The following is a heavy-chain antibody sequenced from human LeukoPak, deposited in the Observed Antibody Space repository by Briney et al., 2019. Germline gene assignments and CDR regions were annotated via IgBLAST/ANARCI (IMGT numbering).Heavy chain of an antibody. J-gene: IGHJ3*02. D-gene: IGHD5-18*01. Sequence: GGSLRLSCAASGFTFSSYAMSWVRQAPGKGLEWVSAISGSGGSTYYADSVKGRFTISRDNSKNTLYLQMGSLRAEDMAVYYCARDQGGGYSYEDAFDIWGQGTMVTVSS. CDR3: ARDQGGGYSYEDAFDI. V-gene: IGHV3-23*01. CDR2: ISGSGGST. CDR1: GFTFSSYA.